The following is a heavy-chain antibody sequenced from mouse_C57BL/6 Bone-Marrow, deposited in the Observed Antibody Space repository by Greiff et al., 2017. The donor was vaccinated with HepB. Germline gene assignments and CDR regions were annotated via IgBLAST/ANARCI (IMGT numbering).Heavy chain of an antibody. CDR2: IYPRSGNT. J-gene: IGHJ1*03. Sequence: QVQLQQSGAELARPGASVKLSCKASGYTFTSYGISWVKQRTGQGLEWIGEIYPRSGNTYYNEKFKGKATLTADKSSSTAYMELRSLTSEDSAVYFCANVPYWYFDVWGTGTTVTVSS. D-gene: IGHD5-1*01. CDR1: GYTFTSYG. CDR3: ANVPYWYFDV. V-gene: IGHV1-81*01.